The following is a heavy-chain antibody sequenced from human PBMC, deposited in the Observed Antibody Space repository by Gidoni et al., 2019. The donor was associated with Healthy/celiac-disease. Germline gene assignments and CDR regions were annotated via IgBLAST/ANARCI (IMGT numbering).Heavy chain of an antibody. J-gene: IGHJ6*02. Sequence: VNGRFTISRDNSKNTLYLLMNSLRAEDTAVYYCARLPVAAAMSYYYYGMDVWGQGTTVTVSS. V-gene: IGHV3-30*01. CDR3: ARLPVAAAMSYYYYGMDV. D-gene: IGHD2-2*01.